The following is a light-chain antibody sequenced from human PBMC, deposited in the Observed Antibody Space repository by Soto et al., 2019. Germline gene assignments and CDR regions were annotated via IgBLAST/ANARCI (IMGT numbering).Light chain of an antibody. CDR1: QTVIRN. J-gene: IGKJ1*01. CDR3: QQYKSYWT. V-gene: IGKV3-15*01. CDR2: GAS. Sequence: EIVMTQSPATLSVSPWERATLSCRASQTVIRNLAWYQQKPGQTPRLLIFGASTRATGIPARFSGSGSGTEFTLTISSLQPDDFATYYCQQYKSYWTFGQGTKVDIK.